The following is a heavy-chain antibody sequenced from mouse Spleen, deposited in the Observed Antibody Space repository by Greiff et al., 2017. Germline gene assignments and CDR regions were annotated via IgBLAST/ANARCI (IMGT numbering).Heavy chain of an antibody. CDR1: GFTFSSYA. CDR3: ARRKGWYFDV. Sequence: EVKVVESGGGLVKLGGSLKLSCAASGFTFSSYAMSWVRQTPEKRLEWVATISSGGGNTYYPDSVKGRFTISRDNAKNTLYLQMSSLKSEDTAMYYCARRKGWYFDVWGAGTTVTVSS. J-gene: IGHJ1*01. V-gene: IGHV5-9*04. CDR2: ISSGGGNT.